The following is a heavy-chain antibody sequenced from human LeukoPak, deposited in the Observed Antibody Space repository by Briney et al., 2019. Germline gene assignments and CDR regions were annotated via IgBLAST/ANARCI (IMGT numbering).Heavy chain of an antibody. CDR1: GYSFSSGYS. CDR2: IFHSGST. J-gene: IGHJ4*02. CDR3: ARHYGSTHWGFDY. D-gene: IGHD3-10*01. V-gene: IGHV4-38-2*02. Sequence: SETLSLTCTVSGYSFSSGYSWGWIRQPPGKGLECIGTIFHSGSTYYNPSLKSRVTISVDTSKNQFSLKLSSVTAADTAVYYCARHYGSTHWGFDYWGQGTLVTVSS.